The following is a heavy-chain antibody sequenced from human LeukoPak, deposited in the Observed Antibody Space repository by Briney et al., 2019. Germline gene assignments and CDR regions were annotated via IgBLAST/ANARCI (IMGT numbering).Heavy chain of an antibody. J-gene: IGHJ3*02. D-gene: IGHD5-12*01. CDR1: GGSISSGSYY. V-gene: IGHV4-61*02. Sequence: PSETLPLTCSVSGGSISSGSYYWSWIRQPAGKRLEWIGRIYSRGGTEYNPSLKSRVTIAVDPSKNQFSLKLRSVTAADTAVYYCARPVATGRHDAFDIWGQGTMVTVSS. CDR3: ARPVATGRHDAFDI. CDR2: IYSRGGT.